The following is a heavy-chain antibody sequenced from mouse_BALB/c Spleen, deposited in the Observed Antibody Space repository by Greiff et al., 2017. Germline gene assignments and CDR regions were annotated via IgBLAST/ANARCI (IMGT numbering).Heavy chain of an antibody. V-gene: IGHV5-12-2*01. J-gene: IGHJ1*01. CDR1: GFTFSSYT. D-gene: IGHD1-1*01. Sequence: EVQVVESGGGLVQPGGSLKLSCAASGFTFSSYTMSWVRQTPEKRLEWVAYISNGGGSTYYPDTVKGRFTISRDNAKNTLYLQMSSLKSEDTAMYYCARDYGSSYDWYFDVWGAGTTVTVSS. CDR2: ISNGGGST. CDR3: ARDYGSSYDWYFDV.